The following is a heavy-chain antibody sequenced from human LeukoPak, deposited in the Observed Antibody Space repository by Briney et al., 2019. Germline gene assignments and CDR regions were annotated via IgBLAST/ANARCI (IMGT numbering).Heavy chain of an antibody. CDR1: GYTFTGYY. D-gene: IGHD6-19*01. J-gene: IGHJ4*02. V-gene: IGHV1-2*06. Sequence: ASVKVSCKASGYTFTGYYMHWVRQAPGQGLEWMGRINPKSGGTNYAQKFQGRVTMTRDTSISTAYMELSRLRSDDTAVYYCAREVSRSSAGVYSDYWGQGTLVTVSS. CDR3: AREVSRSSAGVYSDY. CDR2: INPKSGGT.